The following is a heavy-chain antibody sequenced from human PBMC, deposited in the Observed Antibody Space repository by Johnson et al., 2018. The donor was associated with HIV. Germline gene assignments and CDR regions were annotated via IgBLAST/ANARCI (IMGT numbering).Heavy chain of an antibody. J-gene: IGHJ3*02. Sequence: QVQLVESGGGVVQPGRSLRLSCAASGFTFSSYAMHWVRQAPGKGLEWVAVISYDGSNKYYADSVKGRFTIPRDNSKNTLYLQMNSLRAEDTAVYYCARVGRLPSTFDIWGQGTMVTVSS. CDR3: ARVGRLPSTFDI. V-gene: IGHV3-30*04. D-gene: IGHD3-16*01. CDR1: GFTFSSYA. CDR2: ISYDGSNK.